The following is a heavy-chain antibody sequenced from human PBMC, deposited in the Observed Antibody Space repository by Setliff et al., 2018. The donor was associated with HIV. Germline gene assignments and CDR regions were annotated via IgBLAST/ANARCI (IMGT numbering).Heavy chain of an antibody. CDR1: GGSIGSSSYY. D-gene: IGHD2-8*01. J-gene: IGHJ6*03. V-gene: IGHV4-39*01. Sequence: SETLSLTCTVSGGSIGSSSYYWGWIRQSPGKGLEWIGSIYYSGSTYYNMSLKSRVTISVDTSKNQFSLKLSSVTAADTAVYYCARGLVRMAPNMDVWGKGTTVTVSS. CDR3: ARGLVRMAPNMDV. CDR2: IYYSGST.